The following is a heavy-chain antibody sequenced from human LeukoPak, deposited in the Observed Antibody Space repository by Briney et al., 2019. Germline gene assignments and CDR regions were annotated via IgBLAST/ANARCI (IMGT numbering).Heavy chain of an antibody. D-gene: IGHD3-9*01. Sequence: PSETLSLTCPVYGGSFSGYYWSWIRQPPGKGLEWVGEINHSGSTNYNTYLQSRVNISVDTSKNQFSLKLISVTAADAAVYYGARHLYIFYGVITTTYYFDYWGQGTLVTVSS. J-gene: IGHJ4*02. CDR3: ARHLYIFYGVITTTYYFDY. V-gene: IGHV4-34*01. CDR1: GGSFSGYY. CDR2: INHSGST.